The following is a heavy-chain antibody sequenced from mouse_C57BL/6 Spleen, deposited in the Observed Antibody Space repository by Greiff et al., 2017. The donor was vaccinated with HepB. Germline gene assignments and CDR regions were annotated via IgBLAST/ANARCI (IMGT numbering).Heavy chain of an antibody. J-gene: IGHJ3*01. V-gene: IGHV14-4*01. CDR2: IDPENGDT. Sequence: EVQLQQSGAELVRPGASVKLSCTASGFNIKDDYMHWVKQRPEQGLEWIGWIDPENGDTEYASKFQGKATITADTSSNTAYLQLSSLTSEDTAVYYCTFVGNPGAYWGQGTLVTVSA. CDR1: GFNIKDDY. CDR3: TFVGNPGAY. D-gene: IGHD2-1*01.